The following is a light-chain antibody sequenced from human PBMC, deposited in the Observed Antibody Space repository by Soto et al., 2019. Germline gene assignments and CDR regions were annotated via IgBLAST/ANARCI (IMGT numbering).Light chain of an antibody. CDR2: GAS. CDR3: KQYGSLYT. Sequence: EIVLTQSPGTLSLSPGERATLSCRASQSVGSSYLAWYQQKPGQAPRLLIYGASSRATGTPDRFSGSGSGTAFMLTISRLEPEDLACYYCKQYGSLYTFGQGTKLEIK. V-gene: IGKV3-20*01. CDR1: QSVGSSY. J-gene: IGKJ2*01.